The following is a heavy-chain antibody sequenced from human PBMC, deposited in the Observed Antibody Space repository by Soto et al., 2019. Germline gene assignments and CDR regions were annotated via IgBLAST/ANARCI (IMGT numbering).Heavy chain of an antibody. Sequence: DTLCRTCPVAGVSLSHSYWSWIRPPPEKGLEWLAYIYDDGSANYNPPLTRRATISLDMSKNQFSLKLTSVTAADRSMYHCARDMYCSGGRCRKNWSHHWGQGTLVTVSS. V-gene: IGHV4-59*01. CDR2: IYDDGSA. CDR3: ARDMYCSGGRCRKNWSHH. J-gene: IGHJ5*02. D-gene: IGHD2-15*01. CDR1: GVSLSHSY.